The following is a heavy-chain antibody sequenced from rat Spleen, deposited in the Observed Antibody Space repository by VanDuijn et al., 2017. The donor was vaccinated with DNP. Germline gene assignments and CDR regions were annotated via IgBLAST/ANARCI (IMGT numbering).Heavy chain of an antibody. Sequence: EVQLQESGSGLVKPSQSLSLTCSVTGYSITSNYWGWIRKFPGNKMEYIGHISYSGSTNYNPTLRSRISITRDTSKNHFFLQLNSVTTEDTATYYCARSHGGGAFDYWGQGVMVTVSS. CDR1: GYSITSNY. CDR3: ARSHGGGAFDY. CDR2: ISYSGST. V-gene: IGHV3-1*01. J-gene: IGHJ2*01. D-gene: IGHD3-1*01.